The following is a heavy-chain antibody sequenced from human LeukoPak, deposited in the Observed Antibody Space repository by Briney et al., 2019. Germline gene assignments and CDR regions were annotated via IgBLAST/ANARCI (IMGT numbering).Heavy chain of an antibody. CDR1: GGSIRSYY. Sequence: SETLPLTCTVSGGSIRSYYRSWIRQAPGKELDWIGYISDSGSTNYNPSLKSRVTISEDTSKNQLSLKLSSVTAADTAVYHCARMAYGDPHFYWYFDLWGRGTLVTVSS. CDR3: ARMAYGDPHFYWYFDL. J-gene: IGHJ2*01. CDR2: ISDSGST. D-gene: IGHD4-17*01. V-gene: IGHV4-59*01.